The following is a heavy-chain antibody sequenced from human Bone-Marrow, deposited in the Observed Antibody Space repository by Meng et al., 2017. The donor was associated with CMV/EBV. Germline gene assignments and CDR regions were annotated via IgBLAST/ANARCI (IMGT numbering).Heavy chain of an antibody. CDR3: ARGGVVVVPAAISYYYYGMDV. J-gene: IGHJ6*02. V-gene: IGHV3-30*04. CDR2: ISYDGSNK. CDR1: GFTFSSYA. D-gene: IGHD2-2*01. Sequence: GESLKISCAASGFTFSSYAMHWVRQAPGKGLEWVAVISYDGSNKYYADSVKGRFTISRDNSKNTLYLQMNSLRAEDTAVYYCARGGVVVVPAAISYYYYGMDVWGQGTTVPVSS.